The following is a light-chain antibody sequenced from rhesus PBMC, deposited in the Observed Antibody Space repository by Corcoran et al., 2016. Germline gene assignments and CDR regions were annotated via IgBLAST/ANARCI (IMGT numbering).Light chain of an antibody. CDR3: LQHNSYPLT. V-gene: IGKV1-28*02. CDR1: QGIRSY. Sequence: DIQMTQSPSSLSASVGDTVTITCRASQGIRSYLNWFQQKPGKAPKLLIYNASSLESGVPSRFSCSGSGTDFTLTISSLHPEDFATYYCLQHNSYPLTFGGGTKVEIK. J-gene: IGKJ4*01. CDR2: NAS.